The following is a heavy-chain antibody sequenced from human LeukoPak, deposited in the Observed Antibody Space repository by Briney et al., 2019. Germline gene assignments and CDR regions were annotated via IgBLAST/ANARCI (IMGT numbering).Heavy chain of an antibody. CDR3: ARGPAITMVRGVITNYYFDY. CDR1: GGSISSGGYS. V-gene: IGHV4-30-2*01. D-gene: IGHD3-10*01. CDR2: IYHSGST. J-gene: IGHJ4*02. Sequence: SQTLSLTCAVSGGSISSGGYSWRWIRQPPGKGLEWIGYIYHSGSTYYNPSLKSRVTISVDRSKNQFSLKLSSVTAADTAVYYCARGPAITMVRGVITNYYFDYWGQGTLVTVSS.